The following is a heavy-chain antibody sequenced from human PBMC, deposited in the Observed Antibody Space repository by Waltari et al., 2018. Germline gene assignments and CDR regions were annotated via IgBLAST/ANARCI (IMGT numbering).Heavy chain of an antibody. CDR2: INHSGST. J-gene: IGHJ4*02. D-gene: IGHD4-17*01. V-gene: IGHV4-34*01. CDR3: ARHRVMTTVTTYHSSFFDY. Sequence: QVPLQPWGAGLFKPSETLSLTCAVYGWSFSGYYWSWIRQPPGKGLEWIGEINHSGSTNYNPSLKSRVTISVDTSKNQFSLKLSSVTAADTAVYYCARHRVMTTVTTYHSSFFDYWGQGTLVTVSS. CDR1: GWSFSGYY.